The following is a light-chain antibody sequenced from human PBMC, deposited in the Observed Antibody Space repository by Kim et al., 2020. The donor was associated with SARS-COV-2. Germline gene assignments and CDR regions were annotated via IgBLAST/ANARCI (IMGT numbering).Light chain of an antibody. V-gene: IGKV1-12*01. CDR3: QQTNNFPLA. CDR2: AAS. CDR1: QSFSTW. Sequence: GDKVTITCRASQSFSTWLTWYQQRPGEAPKLLIYAASSLHRGVPSRFSGSESGTNFTLTISSLQPEDFATYYCQQTNNFPLAFGGGTKLEI. J-gene: IGKJ4*01.